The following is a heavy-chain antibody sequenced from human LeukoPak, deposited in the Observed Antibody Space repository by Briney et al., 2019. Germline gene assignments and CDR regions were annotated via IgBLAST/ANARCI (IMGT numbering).Heavy chain of an antibody. D-gene: IGHD2-21*02. Sequence: VASVRVSCKTSGYIFTSYAITWVRQAPGQRLEWMGWISGYNGQTNYAQRFQGRVTMTTDTSRSTAYMELRSLRSDDTAVYYCARAPIVVVTDFDYWGQGTLVTVSS. J-gene: IGHJ4*02. CDR2: ISGYNGQT. V-gene: IGHV1-18*01. CDR3: ARAPIVVVTDFDY. CDR1: GYIFTSYA.